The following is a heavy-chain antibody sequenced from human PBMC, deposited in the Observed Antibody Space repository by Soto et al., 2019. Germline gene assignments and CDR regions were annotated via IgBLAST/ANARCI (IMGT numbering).Heavy chain of an antibody. V-gene: IGHV3-33*01. CDR1: GFTFSSYG. D-gene: IGHD3-10*01. CDR3: ARDIVLTNPRVRGVIYMETYPNILGYGMDV. J-gene: IGHJ6*02. CDR2: IWYDGSNK. Sequence: PGGSLRLSCAASGFTFSSYGMHWVRQAPGKGLEWVAVIWYDGSNKYYADSVKGRFTISRDNSKNTLYLQMNSLRAEDTAVYYCARDIVLTNPRVRGVIYMETYPNILGYGMDVWGQGTTVTVSS.